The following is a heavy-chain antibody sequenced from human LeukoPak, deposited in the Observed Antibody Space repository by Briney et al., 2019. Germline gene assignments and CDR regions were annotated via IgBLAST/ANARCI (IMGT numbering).Heavy chain of an antibody. J-gene: IGHJ6*03. Sequence: GCPVKVSCKASRGTFGNSAIVWVRQAPGHRLEGRGGIIPTFGTVKYAPKFQDRATVRVDKSTERAYMKIHMVRSDDTAFYVCARGDFYDMCSYYYMDVWGQGATVTVSS. CDR1: RGTFGNSA. D-gene: IGHD3-22*01. CDR3: ARGDFYDMCSYYYMDV. CDR2: IIPTFGTV. V-gene: IGHV1-69*06.